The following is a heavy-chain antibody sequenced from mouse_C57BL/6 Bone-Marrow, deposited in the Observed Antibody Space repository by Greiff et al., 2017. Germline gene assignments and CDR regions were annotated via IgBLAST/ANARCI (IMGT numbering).Heavy chain of an antibody. V-gene: IGHV1-7*01. Sequence: QVHVKQSGAELAKPGASVKLSCKASGYTFTSYWMHWVKQRPGQGLEWIGYINPSSGYTKYNQKFKDKATLTADKSSSTAYMQLSSLTYEDSAVYYCARCDYPAWFAYWGQGTLVTVSA. D-gene: IGHD2-4*01. CDR1: GYTFTSYW. CDR3: ARCDYPAWFAY. CDR2: INPSSGYT. J-gene: IGHJ3*01.